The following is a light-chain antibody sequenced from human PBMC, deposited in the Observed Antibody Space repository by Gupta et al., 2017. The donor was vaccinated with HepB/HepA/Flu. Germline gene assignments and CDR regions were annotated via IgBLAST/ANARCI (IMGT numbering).Light chain of an antibody. CDR1: QSISNY. Sequence: DIQMTQSPSSLSASVGDRITITCRASQSISNYLNWHQQKPGKAPKFLIYTASSFQSGVPSRVSCSGSGTDFTLTINNFQPEDFATYYCQQSYSLPITFGQGTRLEIK. CDR2: TAS. CDR3: QQSYSLPIT. J-gene: IGKJ5*01. V-gene: IGKV1-39*01.